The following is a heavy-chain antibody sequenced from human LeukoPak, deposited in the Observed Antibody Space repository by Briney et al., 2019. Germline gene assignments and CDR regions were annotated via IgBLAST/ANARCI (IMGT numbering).Heavy chain of an antibody. Sequence: SVKVSCKASGGTFSSYAISWVRQAPGQGLEWMGGIIPIFGTANYAQKFQGRVTITADESTSTAYMELSSLRSEDTDVYYCASSPYSSGFAYYFDYWGQGTLVTVSS. CDR2: IIPIFGTA. CDR3: ASSPYSSGFAYYFDY. CDR1: GGTFSSYA. D-gene: IGHD6-19*01. V-gene: IGHV1-69*13. J-gene: IGHJ4*02.